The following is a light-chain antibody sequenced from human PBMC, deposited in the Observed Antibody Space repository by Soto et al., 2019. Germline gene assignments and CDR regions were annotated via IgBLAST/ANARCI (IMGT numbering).Light chain of an antibody. Sequence: EIVWPPPPGTFFLSPGKRATLPGRARQSVSGIYLAWYQQKPGQAPRLLIFGASYRATGIPARFSGSGSGTEFNLTISSLQSEDFAVYFCQQYDDWLRLTFGGGTKVDIK. J-gene: IGKJ4*01. CDR2: GAS. CDR3: QQYDDWLRLT. V-gene: IGKV3D-15*01. CDR1: QSVSGIY.